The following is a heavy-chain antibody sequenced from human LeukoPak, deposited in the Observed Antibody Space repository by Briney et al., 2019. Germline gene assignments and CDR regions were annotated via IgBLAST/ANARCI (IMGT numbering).Heavy chain of an antibody. CDR2: ISGDRGST. V-gene: IGHV3-43*02. J-gene: IGHJ6*02. D-gene: IGHD1-26*01. CDR3: AKDAIVGATPLYYYYGMDV. CDR1: GFTFDDYA. Sequence: GRSLRLSCAASGFTFDDYAMHWVRQAPGKGLERVSLISGDRGSTYYADSVKGRFTISRDNSKNSLYLQMNSLRTEDTALYYCAKDAIVGATPLYYYYGMDVWGQGTTVTVSS.